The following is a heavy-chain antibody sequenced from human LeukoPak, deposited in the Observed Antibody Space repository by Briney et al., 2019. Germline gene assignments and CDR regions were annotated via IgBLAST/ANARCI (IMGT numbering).Heavy chain of an antibody. V-gene: IGHV3-30*18. J-gene: IGHJ4*02. D-gene: IGHD2-2*01. CDR3: AKDWTVVPAAPLY. Sequence: PGGSLRLSCAASGFTFSSYGMHWVRQAPGKGLEWVAVISYDGSNKYYADSVKGRFTISRDNSKNTLYPQMNSLRAEDTAVYYCAKDWTVVPAAPLYWGQGTLVTVSS. CDR1: GFTFSSYG. CDR2: ISYDGSNK.